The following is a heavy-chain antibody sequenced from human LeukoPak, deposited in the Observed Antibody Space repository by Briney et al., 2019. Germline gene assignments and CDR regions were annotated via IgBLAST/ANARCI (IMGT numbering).Heavy chain of an antibody. Sequence: GESLKIACKGCGYGFTSYWIGWVRQMPGKGLEWMGIIYPGDSDTRYSPSFQGQVTISADKSISTAYLQWSSLKASDTAMYYCAVTRTIFGVVIEYNWFDPWGQGTLVTVSS. CDR2: IYPGDSDT. D-gene: IGHD3-3*01. J-gene: IGHJ5*02. CDR3: AVTRTIFGVVIEYNWFDP. CDR1: GYGFTSYW. V-gene: IGHV5-51*01.